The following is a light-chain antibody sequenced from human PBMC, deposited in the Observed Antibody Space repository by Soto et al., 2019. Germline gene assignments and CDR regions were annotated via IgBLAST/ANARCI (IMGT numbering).Light chain of an antibody. CDR2: GAS. Sequence: ELVWTQSPGTLSLSPGERATLSCRASQSVSSSYLAWYQQKPGQAPSILIYGASTRATGIPDRFSGSGSGTDFTLNISRLEPEDFAVYYCQQYGSSPPLTFGGGTKVEI. CDR1: QSVSSSY. V-gene: IGKV3-20*01. J-gene: IGKJ4*01. CDR3: QQYGSSPPLT.